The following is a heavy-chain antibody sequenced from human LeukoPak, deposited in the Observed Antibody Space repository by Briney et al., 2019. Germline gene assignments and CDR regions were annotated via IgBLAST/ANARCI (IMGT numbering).Heavy chain of an antibody. Sequence: PSETLSLTCNVFGGSISSSHHYWGWIRQPPGKGLEWIGEINHSGSTNYNPSLKSRVTISVDTSKNQFSLKLSSVTAADTAVYYCARGHMVRGVTYYYYYGMDVWGQGTTVTVSS. CDR1: GGSISSSHHY. V-gene: IGHV4-39*07. D-gene: IGHD3-10*01. CDR2: INHSGST. CDR3: ARGHMVRGVTYYYYYGMDV. J-gene: IGHJ6*02.